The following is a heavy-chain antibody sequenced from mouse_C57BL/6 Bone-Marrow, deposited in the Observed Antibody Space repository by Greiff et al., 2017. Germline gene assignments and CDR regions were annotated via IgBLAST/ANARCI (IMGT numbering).Heavy chain of an antibody. CDR3: ASLYYDGSSYPPWFAY. CDR2: ISGGGGNT. Sequence: EVKLVESGGGLVKPGGSLKLSCAASGFTFSSYTMSWVRQTPEKRLEWVATISGGGGNTYYPDSVKGRLTIYRDNAKNTLYLQMSSLRSEDTSLYYCASLYYDGSSYPPWFAYWGQGTLVTVSA. D-gene: IGHD1-1*01. V-gene: IGHV5-9*01. CDR1: GFTFSSYT. J-gene: IGHJ3*01.